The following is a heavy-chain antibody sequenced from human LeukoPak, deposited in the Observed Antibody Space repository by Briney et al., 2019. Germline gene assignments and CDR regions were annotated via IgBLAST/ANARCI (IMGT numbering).Heavy chain of an antibody. D-gene: IGHD3-10*01. CDR1: GYTFTSYG. Sequence: ASVKVSCKASGYTFTSYGMSWVRQAPGQGLEWMGWISAYNGNTNYVQKLQGRVTMTTDTSTSTAYMELRSLRSDDTAVYYCARVYRGYGSGTYTFDYWGQGTLVTVSS. V-gene: IGHV1-18*01. CDR3: ARVYRGYGSGTYTFDY. CDR2: ISAYNGNT. J-gene: IGHJ4*02.